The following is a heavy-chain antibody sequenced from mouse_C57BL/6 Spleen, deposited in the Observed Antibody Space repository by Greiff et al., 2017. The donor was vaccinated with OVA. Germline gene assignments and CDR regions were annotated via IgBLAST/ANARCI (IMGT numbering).Heavy chain of an antibody. J-gene: IGHJ2*01. CDR2: ISDGGSYT. CDR3: ASDKGRDLLYYFDY. CDR1: GFTFSSYA. Sequence: EVQGVESGGGLVKPGGSLKLSCAASGFTFSSYAMPWVRQTPEKRLEWVATISDGGSYTYYPDNVKGRFTISRDNAKNNLYLQMSHLKSEDTSMYYCASDKGRDLLYYFDYWGQGTTLTVSS. D-gene: IGHD1-3*01. V-gene: IGHV5-4*01.